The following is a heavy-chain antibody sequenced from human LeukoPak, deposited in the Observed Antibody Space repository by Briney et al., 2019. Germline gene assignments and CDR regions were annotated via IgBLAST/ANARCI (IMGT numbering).Heavy chain of an antibody. Sequence: ALTLSCVASLWTFRGSALHGVGPAAGRGGEGVGRLKRTAKGYATAYAPSVTGRFTIHRDDSKNTAYLQMDSQNREDPAVFYCTGNYYGSGSYADFDYWGQGTLVTVSS. J-gene: IGHJ4*02. CDR2: LKRTAKGYAT. V-gene: IGHV3-73*01. CDR3: TGNYYGSGSYADFDY. D-gene: IGHD3-10*01. CDR1: LWTFRGSA.